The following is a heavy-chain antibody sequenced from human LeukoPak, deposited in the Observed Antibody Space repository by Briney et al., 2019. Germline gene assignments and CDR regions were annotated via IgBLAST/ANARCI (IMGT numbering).Heavy chain of an antibody. J-gene: IGHJ4*02. Sequence: ASVKVSCKASGYTFTSYYMHWVRQAPGQGLEWMGIINPSSGSTSYAQKFQGRVTMTRDTSTSTVYMELSSLRSEDTAVYYCARGAITMVRGVLPGDYWGQGTLVTVSS. CDR1: GYTFTSYY. D-gene: IGHD3-10*01. V-gene: IGHV1-46*01. CDR2: INPSSGST. CDR3: ARGAITMVRGVLPGDY.